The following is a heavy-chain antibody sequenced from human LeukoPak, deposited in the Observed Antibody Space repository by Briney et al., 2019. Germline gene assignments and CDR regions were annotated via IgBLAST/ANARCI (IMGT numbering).Heavy chain of an antibody. CDR2: VYYSGST. J-gene: IGHJ6*03. CDR3: ARQDLWFGESNGADYYYYYMDV. V-gene: IGHV4-39*07. D-gene: IGHD3-10*01. Sequence: SETLSLTCTVSGGSISSSSYYWGWIRQPPGKGLEWIGSVYYSGSTYYNPSLKSRVTISVDTSKNQFSLKLSSVTAADTAVYYCARQDLWFGESNGADYYYYYMDVWGKGTTVTISS. CDR1: GGSISSSSYY.